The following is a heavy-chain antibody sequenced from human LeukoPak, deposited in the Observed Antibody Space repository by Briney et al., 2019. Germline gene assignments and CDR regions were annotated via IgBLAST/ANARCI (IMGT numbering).Heavy chain of an antibody. D-gene: IGHD4-17*01. CDR3: TYGDYDDYFDY. J-gene: IGHJ4*02. V-gene: IGHV3-73*01. CDR2: IRSKANSYAT. CDR1: GFTFSGSA. Sequence: GGSLRLSCAASGFTFSGSAMHWVRQASGKGREWVGRIRSKANSYATAYAASVKGRFTISRDDSKNTAYLQMDSLKTEDTAVYYCTYGDYDDYFDYWGQGTLVTVSS.